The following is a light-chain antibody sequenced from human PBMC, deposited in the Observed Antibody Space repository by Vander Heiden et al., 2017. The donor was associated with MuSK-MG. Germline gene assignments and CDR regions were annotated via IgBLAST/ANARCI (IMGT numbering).Light chain of an antibody. V-gene: IGKV3-20*01. CDR3: QQYGSACT. J-gene: IGKJ5*01. Sequence: ELVLTQSPGILSLSPGERATLSCRASQSVSSSYLAWYQQKPGQAPRLLIYGASSRATGIPDRFSGSGSGTDFTLTISRLEPEDFAVYYCQQYGSACTFGQGTRLEIK. CDR2: GAS. CDR1: QSVSSSY.